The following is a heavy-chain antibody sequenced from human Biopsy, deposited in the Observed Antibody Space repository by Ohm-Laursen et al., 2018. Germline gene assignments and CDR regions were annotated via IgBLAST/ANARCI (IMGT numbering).Heavy chain of an antibody. CDR3: ARDLYHYDANADSGDYDY. D-gene: IGHD4/OR15-4a*01. CDR2: ISGSDHSR. CDR1: GFTFSTYS. V-gene: IGHV3-23*01. Sequence: SLRLSCAASGFTFSTYSMTWVRQAPGKGLEWVSTISGSDHSRSYADSVKGRFTISRDNSKSTLFLQMNSLRAEDTAVYFCARDLYHYDANADSGDYDYWGQGTLVSVSS. J-gene: IGHJ4*02.